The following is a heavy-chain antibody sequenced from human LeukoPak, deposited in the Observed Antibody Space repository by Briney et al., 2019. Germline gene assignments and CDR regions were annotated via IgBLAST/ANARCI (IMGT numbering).Heavy chain of an antibody. D-gene: IGHD6-19*01. CDR2: INHSGST. CDR1: GGSFSGFY. V-gene: IGHV4-34*01. Sequence: SETLSLTCAVYGGSFSGFYWSWIRPPPGKGLEWSGEINHSGSTNYNPSLKSRVTISVDTSKNQFSLKLSSVTAADTAVYYCARFLYSSGCFDYWGQGTLVTVSS. J-gene: IGHJ4*02. CDR3: ARFLYSSGCFDY.